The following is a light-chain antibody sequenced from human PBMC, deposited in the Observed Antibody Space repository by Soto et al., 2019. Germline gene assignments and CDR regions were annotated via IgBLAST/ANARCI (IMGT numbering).Light chain of an antibody. J-gene: IGKJ1*01. Sequence: DIQLTQSPSFLSASVGDRVNITCWASQGISSYLAWYQQKPGKAPKLLIYAASTLQSGVPSRFSGSGSGTEFTLTISSLQPEDFATYYCQQLNSYPRTFGQGTKVEIK. CDR2: AAS. CDR1: QGISSY. CDR3: QQLNSYPRT. V-gene: IGKV1-9*01.